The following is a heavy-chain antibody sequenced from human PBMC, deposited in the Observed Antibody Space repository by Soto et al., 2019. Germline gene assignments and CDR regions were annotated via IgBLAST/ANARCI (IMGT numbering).Heavy chain of an antibody. J-gene: IGHJ4*02. V-gene: IGHV4-61*01. CDR1: GGSVSSGSYY. CDR2: IYYSGST. CDR3: XXXXXXXXXLYYFDY. Sequence: QVQLQESGPGLVKPSETLSLTCTVSGGSVSSGSYYWSXIRQPPGKGLEWIGYIYYSGSTNYNPSLKSRVTXSVDXXXXXXXXXXXXXXXXXXXXXXXXXXXXXXXXLYYFDYWGQGTLVTVSS.